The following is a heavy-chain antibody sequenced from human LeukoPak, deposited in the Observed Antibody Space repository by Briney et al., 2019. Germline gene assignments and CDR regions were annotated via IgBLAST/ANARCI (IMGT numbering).Heavy chain of an antibody. CDR3: AREAPSCSGGSCYGDYFDY. J-gene: IGHJ4*02. V-gene: IGHV1-69*06. CDR1: GGTFSSYA. Sequence: ASVKVSCKASGGTFSSYAISWVRQAPGPGLEWMGGIIPIFGTANYAQKFQGRVTITADKSTSTAYMELSSLRSEDTAVYYCAREAPSCSGGSCYGDYFDYWGQGTLVTVSS. D-gene: IGHD2-15*01. CDR2: IIPIFGTA.